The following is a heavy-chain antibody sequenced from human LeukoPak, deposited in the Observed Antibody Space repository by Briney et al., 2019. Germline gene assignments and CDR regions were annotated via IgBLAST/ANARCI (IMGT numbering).Heavy chain of an antibody. CDR2: IYYSGST. V-gene: IGHV4-30-4*08. D-gene: IGHD5-24*01. J-gene: IGHJ4*02. CDR1: GGSISSGDYY. Sequence: SQTLSLTCTVSGGSISSGDYYWGWLRQPPGTGLEWIGYIYYSGSTYYNPSLKGRVTISVDTSKNQFSLKLSSVTAADTAVYYCAREGRDGYNSEFDYWGQGTLVTVSS. CDR3: AREGRDGYNSEFDY.